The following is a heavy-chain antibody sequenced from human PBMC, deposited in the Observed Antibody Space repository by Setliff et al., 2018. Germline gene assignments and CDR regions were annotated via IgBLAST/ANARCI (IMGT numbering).Heavy chain of an antibody. V-gene: IGHV1-3*01. CDR2: INPDNGNR. D-gene: IGHD3-3*01. Sequence: ASVKVSCKASGFTLTSYSIHWVRQAPGQRLEWMGWINPDNGNRKYSQRFQGRVTITRDTSASTVFLELSTLRSEDTAVYYCTRDFLGATASFDIGGQGTMVTVSS. CDR1: GFTLTSYS. CDR3: TRDFLGATASFDI. J-gene: IGHJ3*02.